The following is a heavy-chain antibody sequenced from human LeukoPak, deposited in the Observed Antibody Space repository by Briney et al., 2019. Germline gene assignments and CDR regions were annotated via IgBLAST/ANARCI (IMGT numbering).Heavy chain of an antibody. V-gene: IGHV1-69*06. D-gene: IGHD6-19*01. CDR3: AMGVGAPEDLAVAADFDY. CDR1: GYSFTDKY. Sequence: GASVKVSCKASGYSFTDKYMHWVRQAPGQGLEWMGGIIPIFGTANYAQKFQGRVTITADKSTSTAYMELSSLRSEDTAVYYCAMGVGAPEDLAVAADFDYWGQGTLVTVSS. J-gene: IGHJ4*02. CDR2: IIPIFGTA.